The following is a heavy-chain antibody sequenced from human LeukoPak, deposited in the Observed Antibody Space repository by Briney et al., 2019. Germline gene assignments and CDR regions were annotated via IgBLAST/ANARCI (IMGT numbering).Heavy chain of an antibody. V-gene: IGHV4-39*07. Sequence: SETLSLTCTVSGGSISSSSYYWGWIRQPPGKGLEWIESIYYSGSTYYNPSLKSRVTISVDTSKNQFSLKLSSVTAADTAVYYCARGGSSWYAGWFDPWGQGTLVTVSS. J-gene: IGHJ5*02. D-gene: IGHD6-13*01. CDR1: GGSISSSSYY. CDR3: ARGGSSWYAGWFDP. CDR2: IYYSGST.